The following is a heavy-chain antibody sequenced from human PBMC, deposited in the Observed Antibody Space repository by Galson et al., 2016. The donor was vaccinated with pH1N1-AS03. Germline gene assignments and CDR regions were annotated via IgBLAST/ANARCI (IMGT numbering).Heavy chain of an antibody. CDR2: ISAYSGDT. J-gene: IGHJ3*02. CDR1: GYTFNLYG. V-gene: IGHV1-18*01. D-gene: IGHD3-16*01. CDR3: ARGLRLGHDAFDI. Sequence: SVKVSCKASGYTFNLYGTSWVRQAPGQGLEWLGWISAYSGDTHYAQNFQGRVSMTTDTSTSTAYLEPRSLGSDDTAVYFCARGLRLGHDAFDIWGQGTMVTVSS.